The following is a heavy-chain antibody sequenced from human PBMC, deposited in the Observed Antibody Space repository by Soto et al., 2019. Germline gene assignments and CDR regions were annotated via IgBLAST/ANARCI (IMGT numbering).Heavy chain of an antibody. CDR2: ISAYNGNT. J-gene: IGHJ4*02. D-gene: IGHD2-21*02. Sequence: ASVKVSCKASGYTFTRYGISWVRQAPGQGLEWMGWISAYNGNTNYAQKLQGRVTMTTDTSTSTAYMELRSLRFDDTATYYCVIDEVTPPGLVLDYWAQGTLVIGSS. CDR1: GYTFTRYG. CDR3: VIDEVTPPGLVLDY. V-gene: IGHV1-18*01.